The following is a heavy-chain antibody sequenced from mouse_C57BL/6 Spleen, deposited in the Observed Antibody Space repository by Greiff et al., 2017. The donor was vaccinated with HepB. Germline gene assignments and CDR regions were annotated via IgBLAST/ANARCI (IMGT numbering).Heavy chain of an antibody. J-gene: IGHJ3*01. D-gene: IGHD2-2*01. CDR2: IYPGSGST. V-gene: IGHV1-55*01. CDR1: GYTFTSYW. CDR3: ARSMVTPFAY. Sequence: QLQQPGAALVKPGASVKMSCKASGYTFTSYWITWVKQRPGQGLEWIGDIYPGSGSTNYNEKFKSKATLTVDTSSSTAYLQLSSLTSEDSAVYYCARSMVTPFAYWGQGTLVTVSA.